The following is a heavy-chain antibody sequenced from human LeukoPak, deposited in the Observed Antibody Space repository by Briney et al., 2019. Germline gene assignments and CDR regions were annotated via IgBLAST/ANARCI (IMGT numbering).Heavy chain of an antibody. CDR2: IIPILGIA. CDR3: ARVGLRSPIGGVGAFDI. D-gene: IGHD3-16*01. CDR1: GGTFSSYA. J-gene: IGHJ3*02. V-gene: IGHV1-69*04. Sequence: SVKVSCKASGGTFSSYAISWVRQAPGQGLEWMGRIIPILGIANYAQKFQGRVTITADKSTSTAYMELSSLRSEDTAVYYCARVGLRSPIGGVGAFDIWSQGTMVTVSS.